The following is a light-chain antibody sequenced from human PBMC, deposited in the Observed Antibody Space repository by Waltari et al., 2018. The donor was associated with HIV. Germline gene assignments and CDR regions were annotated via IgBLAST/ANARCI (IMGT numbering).Light chain of an antibody. Sequence: EIVMTQSPATLAVSPGARATLPCRASQTITSSLAWSQQQAGQAPRRLLIGASTKATGIPARFSGSGSGTDFTLTISSLQSEDFAIYYCQQYEDWPPFTFGGGTRVEIK. V-gene: IGKV3-15*01. CDR3: QQYEDWPPFT. CDR1: QTITSS. CDR2: GAS. J-gene: IGKJ4*01.